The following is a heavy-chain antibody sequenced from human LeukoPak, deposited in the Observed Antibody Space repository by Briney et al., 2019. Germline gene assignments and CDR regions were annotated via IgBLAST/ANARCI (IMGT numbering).Heavy chain of an antibody. CDR3: ARRRKVPAQRAGDAFDI. Sequence: PSETLSLTCTVSGGSISSYYWSWIRQPPGKGLEGVGYIYYSGSTNYNPSLKSRVTISVDTSKNQFSLKLSSVTAADTGIYYCARRRKVPAQRAGDAFDIWGQGTMVTVSS. J-gene: IGHJ3*02. CDR2: IYYSGST. V-gene: IGHV4-59*08. CDR1: GGSISSYY. D-gene: IGHD2-21*02.